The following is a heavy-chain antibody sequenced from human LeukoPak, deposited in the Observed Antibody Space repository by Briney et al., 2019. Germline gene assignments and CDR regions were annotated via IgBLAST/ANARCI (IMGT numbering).Heavy chain of an antibody. Sequence: SETLSLTCAVYGGSFSGYYWSWIRQPPGKGLEWIGEINHSGSTNYNPSLKSRVTISVDTSKNQFSLELSSVTAADTAVYYCARVPRGPFDYWGQGTLVTVSS. CDR2: INHSGST. J-gene: IGHJ4*02. D-gene: IGHD3-10*01. V-gene: IGHV4-34*01. CDR3: ARVPRGPFDY. CDR1: GGSFSGYY.